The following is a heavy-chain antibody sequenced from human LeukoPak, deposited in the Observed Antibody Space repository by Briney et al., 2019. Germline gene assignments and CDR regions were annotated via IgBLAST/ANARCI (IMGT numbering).Heavy chain of an antibody. CDR3: ARHGSMTTVVFDY. D-gene: IGHD4-23*01. V-gene: IGHV4-59*08. Sequence: SETLSHTCTVSGGSISEYYWSWIRQPPGKGLEWIGYIYYSGSTDHNPSLKSRVTISVDTSKNHFSLKLSSVTAADTAVYYCARHGSMTTVVFDYWGQGTLVTVSS. CDR2: IYYSGST. J-gene: IGHJ4*02. CDR1: GGSISEYY.